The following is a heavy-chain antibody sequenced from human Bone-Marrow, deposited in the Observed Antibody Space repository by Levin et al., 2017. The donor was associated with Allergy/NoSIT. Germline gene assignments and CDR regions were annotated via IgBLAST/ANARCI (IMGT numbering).Heavy chain of an antibody. CDR1: GFTFSSYG. D-gene: IGHD7-27*01. Sequence: PGGSLRLSCAASGFTFSSYGMHWVRQAPGKGLEWVAVISYDGSNKYYADSVKGRFTISRDNSKNTLYLQMNSLRAEDTAVYYCAKDLNWGPDLFDYWGQGTLVTVSS. V-gene: IGHV3-30*18. J-gene: IGHJ4*02. CDR2: ISYDGSNK. CDR3: AKDLNWGPDLFDY.